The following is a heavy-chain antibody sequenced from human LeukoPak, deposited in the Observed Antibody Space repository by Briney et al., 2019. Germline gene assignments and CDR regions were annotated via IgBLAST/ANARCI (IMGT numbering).Heavy chain of an antibody. V-gene: IGHV3-23*01. D-gene: IGHD3-10*01. Sequence: PGGSLRLSCAASGFPFRNYAMAWVPQTRGRGVELVSSFRGCGEKTFYADAVKRRFPIHRDNSKHTVFLEMDSLGADDTVLYYCAKAYYYGSGSNYVSFDCWGQGTLVTVS. CDR3: AKAYYYGSGSNYVSFDC. J-gene: IGHJ4*02. CDR1: GFPFRNYA. CDR2: FRGCGEKT.